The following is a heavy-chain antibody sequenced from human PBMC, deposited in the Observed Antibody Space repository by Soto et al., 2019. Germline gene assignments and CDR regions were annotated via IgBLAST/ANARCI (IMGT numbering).Heavy chain of an antibody. CDR3: AREYTDWHLAYGLDV. Sequence: PGGSLRLSCVGSGFIFSNYSINWVRQTPGKGLEWVSSISSRSDIYYAESVKGRFTISRDNAKNSVSLQMNSLRAEDTAVYYCAREYTDWHLAYGLDVWGQGTTVTVSS. J-gene: IGHJ6*02. CDR1: GFIFSNYS. D-gene: IGHD2-2*02. CDR2: ISSRSDI. V-gene: IGHV3-21*01.